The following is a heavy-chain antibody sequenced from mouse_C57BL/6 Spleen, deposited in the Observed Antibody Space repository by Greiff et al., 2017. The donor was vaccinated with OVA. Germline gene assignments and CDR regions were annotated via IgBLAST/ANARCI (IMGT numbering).Heavy chain of an antibody. CDR1: GYSFTGYY. Sequence: EVKLQQSGPELVKPGASVKISCKASGYSFTGYYMNWVKQSPEKSLEWIGEINPSTGGNTYNPKFKAKATLTVDKSSSTVYMQLKSLKSEDSAVYYCARYDYYGSAGYFDVWGTGTTVTVSS. D-gene: IGHD1-1*01. J-gene: IGHJ1*03. CDR2: INPSTGGN. CDR3: ARYDYYGSAGYFDV. V-gene: IGHV1-42*01.